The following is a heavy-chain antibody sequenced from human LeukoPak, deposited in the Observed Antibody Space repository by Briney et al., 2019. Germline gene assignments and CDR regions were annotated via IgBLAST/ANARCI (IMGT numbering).Heavy chain of an antibody. V-gene: IGHV4-34*01. CDR3: ARGSIAARPYYYYYYYMDV. CDR1: GGSFSGYY. J-gene: IGHJ6*03. CDR2: INHSGST. D-gene: IGHD6-6*01. Sequence: PSETLSLTCAVYGGSFSGYYWSWIRQPPGKGLEWIGEINHSGSTNYNPSLKSRVTISVDTSKNQFSLKLSSVTAADTAVYYCARGSIAARPYYYYYYYMDVWGKGTTVTVSS.